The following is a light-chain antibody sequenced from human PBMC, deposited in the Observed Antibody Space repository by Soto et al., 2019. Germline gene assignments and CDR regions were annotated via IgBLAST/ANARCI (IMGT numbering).Light chain of an antibody. V-gene: IGKV4-1*01. CDR1: QSILHSSNNKNY. J-gene: IGKJ2*01. Sequence: DIVMTQSPDSLAVSLGERATINCKSSQSILHSSNNKNYLAWYQQKPGQPPKLLIYWASTRESGVPDRFSGSGSVTDFTLTISSLQAEDGAVYYCQQCYSPPYTFAQGTKLEIK. CDR3: QQCYSPPYT. CDR2: WAS.